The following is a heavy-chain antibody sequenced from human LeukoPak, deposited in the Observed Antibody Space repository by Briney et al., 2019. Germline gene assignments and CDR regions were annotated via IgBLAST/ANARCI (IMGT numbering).Heavy chain of an antibody. CDR1: GFTFSSYA. CDR3: AKSPRASDYGDQI. D-gene: IGHD4-17*01. Sequence: PRGSLRLSCAASGFTFSSYAMSWVRQAPGKGLEWVSAISGSGGSTYYADSVKGRFTISRDNSKNTLYLQMNSLRAEDTAVYYCAKSPRASDYGDQIWGQGTLVTVSS. J-gene: IGHJ4*02. V-gene: IGHV3-23*01. CDR2: ISGSGGST.